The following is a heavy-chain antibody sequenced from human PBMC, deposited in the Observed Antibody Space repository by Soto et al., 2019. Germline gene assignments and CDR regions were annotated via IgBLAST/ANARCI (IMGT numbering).Heavy chain of an antibody. V-gene: IGHV3-21*01. CDR2: ISTSGGYI. CDR3: ARDAYRATTFTTDYSYYAMDV. Sequence: EVQLVESGGGQVKPGGSLRLSCAASGFTFSGYTVNWVRQAPGKGLEWVSSISTSGGYIFYADSGKGRFTISRDNAKNSLYLQLNSLRAEDTAVYYCARDAYRATTFTTDYSYYAMDVWGQGTTVTVSS. CDR1: GFTFSGYT. D-gene: IGHD1-1*01. J-gene: IGHJ6*02.